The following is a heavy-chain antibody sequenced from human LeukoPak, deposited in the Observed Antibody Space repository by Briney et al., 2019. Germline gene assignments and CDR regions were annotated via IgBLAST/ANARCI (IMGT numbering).Heavy chain of an antibody. D-gene: IGHD6-6*01. CDR1: SGSVSSPDSY. V-gene: IGHV4-61*08. CDR2: VYYIGTT. Sequence: SETLSLTCSVSSGSVSSPDSYWRWIRQPPGTGLEWIGNVYYIGTTTYSSSLKSRVTISVDTSKNQFSLEVTSVTAADTAVYYCARNTSSSPWFDPWAQGTLVTVSS. J-gene: IGHJ5*02. CDR3: ARNTSSSPWFDP.